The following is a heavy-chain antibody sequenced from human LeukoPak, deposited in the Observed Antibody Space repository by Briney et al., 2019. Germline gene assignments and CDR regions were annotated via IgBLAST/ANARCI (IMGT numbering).Heavy chain of an antibody. V-gene: IGHV3-23*01. D-gene: IGHD3-22*01. CDR3: ARDWAYYYDSSGYWDWFDP. J-gene: IGHJ5*02. Sequence: TGGSLRLSCVASGFTFSSHGMNWVRQAPGKGLEWVSGIIPSGHTTYYADSVRGRFTISRDNSRNTVYLQMNSLRAEDTAVYYCARDWAYYYDSSGYWDWFDPWGQGTLVTVSS. CDR1: GFTFSSHG. CDR2: IIPSGHTT.